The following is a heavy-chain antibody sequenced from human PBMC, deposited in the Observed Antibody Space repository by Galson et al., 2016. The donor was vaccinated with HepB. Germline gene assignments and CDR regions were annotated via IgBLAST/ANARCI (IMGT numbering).Heavy chain of an antibody. CDR1: GYSFTSYW. Sequence: QSGAEVKKPGESLKISCKGSGYSFTSYWIGWVRQMPGKGLEWMGGISTADSDTRYRPSFHGQVTISADRSIRTAYLQWSSLKASDTAMYYCARQSFHSGYHYDWGQGTLVTVSS. V-gene: IGHV5-51*01. CDR2: ISTADSDT. J-gene: IGHJ4*02. CDR3: ARQSFHSGYHYD. D-gene: IGHD5-12*01.